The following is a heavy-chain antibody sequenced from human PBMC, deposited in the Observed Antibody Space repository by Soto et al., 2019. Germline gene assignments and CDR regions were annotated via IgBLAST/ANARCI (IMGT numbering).Heavy chain of an antibody. CDR2: IYHSART. D-gene: IGHD1-1*01. V-gene: IGHV4-4*02. CDR1: GGSISSSNW. Sequence: SETLSLTCAVSGGSISSSNWWSWVGQPPGKGLEWIGEIYHSARTNYNPSLKSRVTISVDKSKNQFSLKLTSVTAADKAVYYCEKLRSDAYNRHYYYGMYVWGKGTTVTVSS. J-gene: IGHJ6*04. CDR3: EKLRSDAYNRHYYYGMYV.